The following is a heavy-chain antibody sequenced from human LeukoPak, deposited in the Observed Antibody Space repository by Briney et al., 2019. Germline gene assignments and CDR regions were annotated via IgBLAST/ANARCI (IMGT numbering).Heavy chain of an antibody. V-gene: IGHV3-30*18. Sequence: GGSLRLSCAASGFTFSSYGMHWVRQAPGKGLEWVAVISYDGSDKYYADSVKGRFTISRDNSKNTLYLQMNSLRAEDTAVYYCAKGLWYYNDSRGYVDYWGQGTLVTVSS. CDR2: ISYDGSDK. CDR1: GFTFSSYG. CDR3: AKGLWYYNDSRGYVDY. D-gene: IGHD3-22*01. J-gene: IGHJ4*02.